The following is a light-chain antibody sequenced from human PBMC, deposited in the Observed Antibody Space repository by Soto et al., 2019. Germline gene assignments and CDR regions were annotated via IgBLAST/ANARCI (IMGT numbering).Light chain of an antibody. CDR1: SSNIGNNY. Sequence: QSVLTQPPSVSAAPGQNVTISCSGISSNIGNNYVSWYQVLPGTAPKLLIYDNNIRPSGIPDRFSGSKSGTSATLGIAGLQTGDDADYYCGSWDSSLSVSVLFGGGTKVTVL. J-gene: IGLJ2*01. V-gene: IGLV1-51*01. CDR2: DNN. CDR3: GSWDSSLSVSVL.